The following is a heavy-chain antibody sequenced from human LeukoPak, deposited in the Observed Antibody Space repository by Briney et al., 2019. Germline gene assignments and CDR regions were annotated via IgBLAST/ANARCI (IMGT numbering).Heavy chain of an antibody. V-gene: IGHV4-59*08. CDR1: GGSISSYY. CDR3: ARRIAAATSGYDY. CDR2: IYYSGST. Sequence: SQTLSLTCTVSGGSISSYYWSWIRQPPGKGLEWIGYIYYSGSTNYNPSLKSRVTISVDTSKNQFSLKLSSVTAADTAVYYCARRIAAATSGYDYWGQGTLVTVSS. J-gene: IGHJ4*02. D-gene: IGHD6-13*01.